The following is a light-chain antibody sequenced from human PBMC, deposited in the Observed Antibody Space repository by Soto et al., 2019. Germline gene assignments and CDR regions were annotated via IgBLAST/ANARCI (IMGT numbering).Light chain of an antibody. CDR1: QSISSY. V-gene: IGKV1-39*01. CDR2: AAS. J-gene: IGKJ5*01. CDR3: KQSYSTPIT. Sequence: DIQRTQSPSSLSASVGDSFTITCRASQSISSYLNWYQQKTGKDTKLMIYAASSLQSGVPSRFSRSGSGTDFTLTIRSLQPEELATYYCKQSYSTPITVGQGTRLELK.